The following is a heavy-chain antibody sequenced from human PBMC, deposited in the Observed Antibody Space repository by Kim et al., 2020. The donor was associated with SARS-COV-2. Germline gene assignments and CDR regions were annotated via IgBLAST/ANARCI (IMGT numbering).Heavy chain of an antibody. Sequence: YYTDSVKGRFTISKDFAKNMGYMQMNNRRVEDTAVYYCAKRETSSWSYIDYWGQRTLVSVSS. V-gene: IGHV3-23*01. D-gene: IGHD6-19*01. CDR3: AKRETSSWSYIDY. J-gene: IGHJ4*02.